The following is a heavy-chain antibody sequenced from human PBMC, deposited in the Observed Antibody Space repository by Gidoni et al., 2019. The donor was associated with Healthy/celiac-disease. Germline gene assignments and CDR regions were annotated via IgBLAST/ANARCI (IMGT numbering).Heavy chain of an antibody. CDR1: GGTVSSYA. D-gene: IGHD3-3*01. J-gene: IGHJ6*02. CDR2: IIPIFGTA. V-gene: IGHV1-69*01. CDR3: ASNPTTIFGVVKLYGMDV. Sequence: QVQLVQSGAEVKKPGSSVKVSCKASGGTVSSYAISWVRQAPGQGLEWMGGIIPIFGTANYAQKFQGRVTITADESTSTAYMELSSLRSEDTAVYYCASNPTTIFGVVKLYGMDVWGQGTTVTVSS.